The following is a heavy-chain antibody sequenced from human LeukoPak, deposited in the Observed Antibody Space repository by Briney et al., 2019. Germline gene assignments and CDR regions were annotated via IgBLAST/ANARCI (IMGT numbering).Heavy chain of an antibody. D-gene: IGHD3-10*01. Sequence: PSETLSLTCTVSRGSISSYYWSWVRQPPGKGLEWVGYIYYSGSTNFNPSLKSRVTISVDTSKNQFSLKLSSVTAADTAVYYCARVRYYGSGSYLSYYYGMDVWGQGTTVTVSS. CDR3: ARVRYYGSGSYLSYYYGMDV. CDR2: IYYSGST. J-gene: IGHJ6*02. V-gene: IGHV4-59*01. CDR1: RGSISSYY.